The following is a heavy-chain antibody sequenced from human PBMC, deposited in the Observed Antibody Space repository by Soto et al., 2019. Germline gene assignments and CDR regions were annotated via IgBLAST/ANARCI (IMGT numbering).Heavy chain of an antibody. CDR1: GFTVNSHA. Sequence: GGSLRLSCAASGFTVNSHAMSWVRQAPGKGLEWVASISGSGDGTYYGDSVKGRFTISRDSSSSTLYLQMNNLRGEDTAVYFCTKSRRGILMVYGFGGMDVWGQGTTVTVSS. CDR2: ISGSGDGT. CDR3: TKSRRGILMVYGFGGMDV. J-gene: IGHJ6*02. D-gene: IGHD2-8*01. V-gene: IGHV3-23*01.